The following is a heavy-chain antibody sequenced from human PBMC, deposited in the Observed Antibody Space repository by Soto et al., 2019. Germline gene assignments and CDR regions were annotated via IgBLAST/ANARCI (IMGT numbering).Heavy chain of an antibody. CDR2: ISGSGGST. D-gene: IGHD1-26*01. J-gene: IGHJ6*02. V-gene: IGHV3-23*01. CDR3: AKATLVDSGSYLLRYGMDV. CDR1: GFTFSSYA. Sequence: EVQLLESGGGLVQPGGSLRLSCAASGFTFSSYAMSWVRQAPGKGLEWVSAISGSGGSTYYADSVKGRFTISRDNSKNTLYLQMNSLRAEDTAVYYCAKATLVDSGSYLLRYGMDVWGQGTTVTVSS.